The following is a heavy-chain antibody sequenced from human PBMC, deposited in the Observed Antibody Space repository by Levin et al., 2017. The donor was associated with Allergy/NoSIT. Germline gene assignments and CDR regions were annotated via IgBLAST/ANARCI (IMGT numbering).Heavy chain of an antibody. CDR3: ARERDWNDV. CDR1: GGSVSSGSNY. Sequence: SETLSLTCSVSGGSVSSGSNYWSWIRQPPGKGLEWIGYIYYSGSTNYNPSLKSRVTISVDTSKNQFSLKLSSVTAADTAVYYCARERDWNDVWGQGTTVTVSS. J-gene: IGHJ6*02. CDR2: IYYSGST. V-gene: IGHV4-61*01. D-gene: IGHD1-1*01.